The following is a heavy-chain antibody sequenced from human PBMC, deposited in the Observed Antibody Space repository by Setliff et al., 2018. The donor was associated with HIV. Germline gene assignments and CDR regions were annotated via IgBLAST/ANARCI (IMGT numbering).Heavy chain of an antibody. V-gene: IGHV1-18*01. Sequence: ASVKVSCKASGYSFTSYGISWVRQAPGQGLEWMGWISAYNGNTIYAEKFQGRVIMTTDTSTSTAYMELRSLRSDDTAVYYCARVSSGYYQYYFDYWGQGTLVTVSS. CDR2: ISAYNGNT. CDR3: ARVSSGYYQYYFDY. CDR1: GYSFTSYG. J-gene: IGHJ4*02. D-gene: IGHD3-22*01.